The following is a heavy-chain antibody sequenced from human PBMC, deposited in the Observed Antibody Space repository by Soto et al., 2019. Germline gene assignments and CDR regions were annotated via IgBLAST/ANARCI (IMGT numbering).Heavy chain of an antibody. CDR3: ARAKTGSWYWPNYYYYYGMDV. D-gene: IGHD6-13*01. Sequence: PGGSLRLSCAASGFTFSSYDMHWVRQATGKGLEWVSAIGTAGDTYYPGSVKGRFTISRENAKNSLYLQMNSLRAGDTAVYYCARAKTGSWYWPNYYYYYGMDVWGQGTTVTVSS. J-gene: IGHJ6*02. CDR1: GFTFSSYD. V-gene: IGHV3-13*01. CDR2: IGTAGDT.